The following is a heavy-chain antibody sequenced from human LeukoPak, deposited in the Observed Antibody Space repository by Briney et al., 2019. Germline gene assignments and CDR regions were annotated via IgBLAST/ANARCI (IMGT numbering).Heavy chain of an antibody. V-gene: IGHV4-59*01. J-gene: IGHJ4*02. D-gene: IGHD3-10*01. CDR2: IYSSGST. Sequence: SETLSLTCTVSGGSIRTYHWSWIRQAPGKGLEWIGSIYSSGSTSYNPSVKSRVTISVDTSKNQFSLKLSSVTTADTAVYYCARGRGLGDYWGQGTLVTVSS. CDR1: GGSIRTYH. CDR3: ARGRGLGDY.